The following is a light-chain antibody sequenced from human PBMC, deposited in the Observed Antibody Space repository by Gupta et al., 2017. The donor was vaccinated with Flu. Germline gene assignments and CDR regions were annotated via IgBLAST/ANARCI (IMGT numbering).Light chain of an antibody. CDR3: QQYNNPPRT. Sequence: PSSLSASVGDRVTITCRASQVISNNLDWYQQKPGKAPKLLIYVVSSLQSGVPSRFSGSGSGTYFTLTISSLQPEDFATYYCQQYNNPPRTFGQGTKVEIK. CDR1: QVISNN. V-gene: IGKV1-39*01. CDR2: VVS. J-gene: IGKJ1*01.